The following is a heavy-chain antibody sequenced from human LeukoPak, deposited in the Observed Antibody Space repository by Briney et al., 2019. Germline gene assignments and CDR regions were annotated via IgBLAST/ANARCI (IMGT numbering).Heavy chain of an antibody. J-gene: IGHJ5*02. V-gene: IGHV1-18*01. CDR1: GYSFISYG. CDR2: ISAFSGNT. D-gene: IGHD3-16*01. CDR3: AIEGSNSLSLGLGDFLKGWFDP. Sequence: AASVKVSCKASGYSFISYGISWVRQAPGQGLEWMGWISAFSGNTDYAQKVHDRVTMTTDTSTNTAYMEMRSLRSDDTAVYYCAIEGSNSLSLGLGDFLKGWFDPWGQGALVTVSS.